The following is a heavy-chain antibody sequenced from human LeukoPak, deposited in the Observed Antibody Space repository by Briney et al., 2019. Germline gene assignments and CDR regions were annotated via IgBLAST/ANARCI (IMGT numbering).Heavy chain of an antibody. CDR3: ARGPVTFDY. D-gene: IGHD4-11*01. V-gene: IGHV4-34*01. CDR1: GGSFSGYY. J-gene: IGHJ4*02. CDR2: INHSGST. Sequence: SETLSLTCAVYGGSFSGYYWSWIRQPPGKGLEWIGEINHSGSTNYNPSLKSRVTVSVDTSKNQFSLKLSSVTAADTAVYYCARGPVTFDYWGQGTLVTVSS.